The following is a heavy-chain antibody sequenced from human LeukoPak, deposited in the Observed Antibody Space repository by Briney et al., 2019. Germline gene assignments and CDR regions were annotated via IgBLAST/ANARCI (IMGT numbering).Heavy chain of an antibody. J-gene: IGHJ4*02. CDR3: ARSYYYDSSHTADY. CDR1: GFTFSSYA. CDR2: ISYDGSNK. V-gene: IGHV3-30-3*01. D-gene: IGHD3-22*01. Sequence: GGSLRLSCAASGFTFSSYAMHWVRQAPGKGLAWAAVISYDGSNKYFADSVKGRFTISRDNSKNTLYLQMNSLRAEDTAVYYCARSYYYDSSHTADYWGQGTLVTVSS.